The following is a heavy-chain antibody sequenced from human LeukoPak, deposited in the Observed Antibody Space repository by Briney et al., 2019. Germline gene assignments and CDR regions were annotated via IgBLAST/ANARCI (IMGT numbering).Heavy chain of an antibody. Sequence: GGSLRLSCAASGFTFSNYYLSWIRQAPGKGLEWLSYISSSATNIQYADSVRGRFTISRDNAKNSLYLQMNSLRAEDTAVYYCARENYFDYWGQGTLVTVSS. CDR2: ISSSATNI. V-gene: IGHV3-11*04. CDR1: GFTFSNYY. J-gene: IGHJ4*02. CDR3: ARENYFDY.